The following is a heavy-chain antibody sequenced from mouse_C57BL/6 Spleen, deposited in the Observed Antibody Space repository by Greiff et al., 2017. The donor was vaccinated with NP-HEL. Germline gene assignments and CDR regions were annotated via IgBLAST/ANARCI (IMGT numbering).Heavy chain of an antibody. CDR2: IYPRSGNT. J-gene: IGHJ3*01. CDR1: GYTFTSYG. Sequence: VQLQQSGAELARPGASVKLSCKASGYTFTSYGISWVKQRTGQGLEWIGEIYPRSGNTYYNEKFKGKATLTADKSSSTAYMEISSLTYEDSAIYFCADSVESYYEYEEGFADWGKGTLVTVAA. CDR3: ADSVESYYEYEEGFAD. V-gene: IGHV1-81*01. D-gene: IGHD2-4*01.